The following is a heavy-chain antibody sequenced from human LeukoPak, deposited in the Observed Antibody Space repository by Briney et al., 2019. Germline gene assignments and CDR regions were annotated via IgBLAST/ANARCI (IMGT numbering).Heavy chain of an antibody. J-gene: IGHJ4*02. Sequence: PGGSLRLSCAASGFTFSSYAMSWVRQAPGKGLEWVSAISGSGGSTYYADSVKGRFTISRDNSKNTLYLQMNSLRAEDTAAYYCAKPHVDTAMVFTPGSGPFFDYWGQGTLVTVSS. CDR3: AKPHVDTAMVFTPGSGPFFDY. V-gene: IGHV3-23*01. D-gene: IGHD5-18*01. CDR1: GFTFSSYA. CDR2: ISGSGGST.